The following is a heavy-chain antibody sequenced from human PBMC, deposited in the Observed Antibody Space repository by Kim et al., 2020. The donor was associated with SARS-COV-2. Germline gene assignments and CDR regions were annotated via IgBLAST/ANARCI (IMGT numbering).Heavy chain of an antibody. CDR2: IYASGST. D-gene: IGHD1-20*01. CDR3: ARGTPPYNWSSDADWFDP. Sequence: SETLSLTCTVSGGSISSGRYYWSWIRQPAGKGLEWIGRIYASGSTFYNPSLKSRIAISIDTSKNQFSLKLSSVTAADTAVYYCARGTPPYNWSSDADWFDPWGQGTLVTVSS. V-gene: IGHV4-61*02. J-gene: IGHJ5*02. CDR1: GGSISSGRYY.